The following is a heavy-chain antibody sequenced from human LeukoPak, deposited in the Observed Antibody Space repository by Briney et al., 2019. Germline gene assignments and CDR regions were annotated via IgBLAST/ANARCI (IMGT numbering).Heavy chain of an antibody. J-gene: IGHJ6*02. CDR1: GFTFSSYA. CDR2: ISYDGSNK. V-gene: IGHV3-30-3*01. CDR3: ARRDGYNSMDV. D-gene: IGHD5-24*01. Sequence: GGSLRLSCAASGFTFSSYAMHWVRQAPGKGLEWVAVISYDGSNKYYADSVKGRFTISRDNSKNTLYLQMNSLRAEDTAVYYCARRDGYNSMDVWGQGTTVTVSS.